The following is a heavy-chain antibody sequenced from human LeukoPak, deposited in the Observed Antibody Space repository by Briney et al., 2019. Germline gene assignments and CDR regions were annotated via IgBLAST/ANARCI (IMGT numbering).Heavy chain of an antibody. J-gene: IGHJ4*02. Sequence: ASVKVSCKASGYTFTSYGISWVRQAPGQGLEWMGIINPSGGSTSYAQKFQGRVTMTRDTSTSTVYMELSSLRSEDTAVYYCARRVAAAGTLDYWGQGTRVTVSS. D-gene: IGHD6-13*01. CDR3: ARRVAAAGTLDY. V-gene: IGHV1-46*01. CDR1: GYTFTSYG. CDR2: INPSGGST.